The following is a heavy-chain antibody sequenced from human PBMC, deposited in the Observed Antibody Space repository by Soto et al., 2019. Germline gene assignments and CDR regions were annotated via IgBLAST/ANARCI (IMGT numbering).Heavy chain of an antibody. Sequence: SETLSLTCAVYGGSFSGYYWSWIRQPPGKGLEWIGEINHSGSTNYNPSLKSRVTISVDTSKNQFSLELSSVTAADTAVYYCARGGREAAAGTYRYYYYMDVWGKGTTVTVSS. V-gene: IGHV4-34*01. CDR3: ARGGREAAAGTYRYYYYMDV. CDR2: INHSGST. CDR1: GGSFSGYY. J-gene: IGHJ6*03. D-gene: IGHD6-13*01.